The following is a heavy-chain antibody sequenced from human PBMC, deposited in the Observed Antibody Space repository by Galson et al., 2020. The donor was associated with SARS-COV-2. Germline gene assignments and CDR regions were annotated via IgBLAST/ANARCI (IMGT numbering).Heavy chain of an antibody. D-gene: IGHD6-13*01. CDR3: ARIQVAAAGIPFDY. Sequence: SGPTLVQPTQPLTLTCTFSGFSLSTSGMCVSWIRQPPGKALEWLARIDWDDDKYYSTSLKTRLTISKDTSKNQVVLTMTNMDPVDTATYYCARIQVAAAGIPFDYWGQGTLVTVSS. V-gene: IGHV2-70*11. CDR2: IDWDDDK. CDR1: GFSLSTSGMC. J-gene: IGHJ4*02.